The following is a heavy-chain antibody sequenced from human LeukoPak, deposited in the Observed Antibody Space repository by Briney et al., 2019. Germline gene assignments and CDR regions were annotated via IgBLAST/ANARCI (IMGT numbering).Heavy chain of an antibody. J-gene: IGHJ4*02. CDR1: GFTFSSYS. CDR2: ISSSSSYI. D-gene: IGHD3-16*01. Sequence: GGSLRLSCAASGFTFSSYSMIWVRQAPGKGLEWVSSISSSSSYIYYADSVKGRFTISRDNAKNSLYLQMNSLRAEDTAVYYCARDRGESSYFDYWGQGTLVTVSS. V-gene: IGHV3-21*01. CDR3: ARDRGESSYFDY.